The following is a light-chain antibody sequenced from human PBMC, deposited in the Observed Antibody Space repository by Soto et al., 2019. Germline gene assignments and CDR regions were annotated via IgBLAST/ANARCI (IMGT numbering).Light chain of an antibody. V-gene: IGKV1-27*01. Sequence: DIQMTQSPSALSASVGDRVTITCRASQGISNYLAWYQQKPGKVPKLLICAASTLQSGVPSRFRGSGSWTDFTLTSSSLQPEDGATYYCQKYNSAPLTFGGGTKVEIK. CDR1: QGISNY. CDR3: QKYNSAPLT. CDR2: AAS. J-gene: IGKJ4*01.